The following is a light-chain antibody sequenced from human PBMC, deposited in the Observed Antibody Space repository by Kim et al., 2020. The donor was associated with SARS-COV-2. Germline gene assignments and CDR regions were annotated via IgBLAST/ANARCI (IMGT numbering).Light chain of an antibody. CDR3: QQYGSSPLT. V-gene: IGKV3-20*01. Sequence: SPGERATLSCRDSQSVSSSYLAWYQQKPGQAPRLLIYGASSRGTGIPDRFSGSGSGTDFTLTISRLEPEDFAVYYCQQYGSSPLTFGGGTKVDIK. CDR1: QSVSSSY. J-gene: IGKJ4*01. CDR2: GAS.